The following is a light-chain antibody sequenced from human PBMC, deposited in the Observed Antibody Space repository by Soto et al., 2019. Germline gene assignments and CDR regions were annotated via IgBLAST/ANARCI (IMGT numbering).Light chain of an antibody. CDR2: GAS. CDR1: QSVTTN. J-gene: IGKJ1*01. CDR3: QQYNNWPLT. Sequence: EVVMTQSPASLSVSPGERATLSCRASQSVTTNLAWYQQKPGQAPRLLIYGASNRATGIPARFSGSRSGTEGTLTISSLQSEDFAVYDCQQYNNWPLTFGQGTKVDIK. V-gene: IGKV3-15*01.